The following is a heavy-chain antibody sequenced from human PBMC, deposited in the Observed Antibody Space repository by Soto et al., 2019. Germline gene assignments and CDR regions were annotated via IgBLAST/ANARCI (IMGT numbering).Heavy chain of an antibody. CDR2: ISSNSDTI. V-gene: IGHV3-9*02. CDR3: AKDMKWGGMTTIHYFDS. CDR1: GFTADDYA. D-gene: IGHD4-17*01. J-gene: IGHJ4*02. Sequence: EVQLVESGGGLVQPGRSLRLSCVASGFTADDYAMHWVRQAPGKGLEWVSGISSNSDTIDYADSVKGRFTISRDNAKNSLFLKMNSRRPETTALYYCAKDMKWGGMTTIHYFDSWGQGTLVTVSS.